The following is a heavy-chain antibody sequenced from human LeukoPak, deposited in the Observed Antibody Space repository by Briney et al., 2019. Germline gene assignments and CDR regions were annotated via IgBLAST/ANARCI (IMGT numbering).Heavy chain of an antibody. CDR1: GFTFSSYA. V-gene: IGHV3-23*01. D-gene: IGHD3-22*01. CDR2: ISGSGGST. CDR3: AKDVYYDSSGYSQGIDY. J-gene: IGHJ4*02. Sequence: GGSLRLSCAASGFTFSSYAMSWVRQAPGKGLEWVSAISGSGGSTYYADSVKGRFTISRDNSKNTLYLQMNSLRAEDTAVYYCAKDVYYDSSGYSQGIDYWGQGTLVTVSS.